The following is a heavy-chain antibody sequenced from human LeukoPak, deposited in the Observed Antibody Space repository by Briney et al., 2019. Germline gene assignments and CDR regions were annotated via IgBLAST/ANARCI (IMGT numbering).Heavy chain of an antibody. CDR1: GFTFSSYA. Sequence: PGGSLRLSCAASGFTFSSYAMSWVRQAPGKGLEWVSASSGSGGSTYYADSVKGRFTISRDNSKNTLYLQMNSLRAEDTAVYYCAKDLNYYDSSGYSVLVDYWGQGTLVTVSS. V-gene: IGHV3-23*01. CDR3: AKDLNYYDSSGYSVLVDY. CDR2: SSGSGGST. J-gene: IGHJ4*02. D-gene: IGHD3-22*01.